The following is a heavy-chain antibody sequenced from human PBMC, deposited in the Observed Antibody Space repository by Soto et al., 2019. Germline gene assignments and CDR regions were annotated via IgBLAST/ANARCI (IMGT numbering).Heavy chain of an antibody. CDR2: IYPSGSA. Sequence: TLSLTCGVSGGSINSGGYSWSWIRQPPWRGLEWIGNIYPSGSANYSPSLKTRVTISVDRHMTQFSLNLGSVTAADTAVHYCARQIFPYGMDVWGPGTTVTVSS. D-gene: IGHD3-3*01. CDR3: ARQIFPYGMDV. J-gene: IGHJ6*02. CDR1: GGSINSGGYS. V-gene: IGHV4-30-2*01.